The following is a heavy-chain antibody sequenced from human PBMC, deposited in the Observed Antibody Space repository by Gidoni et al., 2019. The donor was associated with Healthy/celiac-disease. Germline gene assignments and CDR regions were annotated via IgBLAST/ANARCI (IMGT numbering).Heavy chain of an antibody. CDR2: IRYDGSNK. CDR1: GFTFSRYG. J-gene: IGHJ4*02. CDR3: AREIDYSLDY. V-gene: IGHV3-33*01. D-gene: IGHD2-15*01. Sequence: QVQLVESECVVVQPGRSLRLSCAASGFTFSRYGMHWVRQAPGKGLEWVAVIRYDGSNKYYADSVKGRFTISRDNSKNTLYLQMNSLRAEDTAVYYCAREIDYSLDYWGQGTLVTVSS.